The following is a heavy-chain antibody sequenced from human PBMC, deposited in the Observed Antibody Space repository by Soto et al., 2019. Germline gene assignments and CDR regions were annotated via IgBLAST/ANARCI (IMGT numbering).Heavy chain of an antibody. J-gene: IGHJ6*02. D-gene: IGHD3-3*01. Sequence: GSLRLSCVASGFTLSMSAMSWVRQAPGKGLEWVSTISNSAGTTYYADSVKGRFTISRDNSKNTLYLQMNSLRAEDTAVYYCAKGPTIFGVVISYEYYYGMDVWGQGTTVTVSS. CDR2: ISNSAGTT. CDR1: GFTLSMSA. V-gene: IGHV3-23*01. CDR3: AKGPTIFGVVISYEYYYGMDV.